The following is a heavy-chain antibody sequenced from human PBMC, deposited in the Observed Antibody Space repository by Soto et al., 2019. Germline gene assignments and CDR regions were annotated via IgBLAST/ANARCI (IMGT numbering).Heavy chain of an antibody. Sequence: GGSLRLSRAAYGFSFSSYWMTWVRQDPGKGLEWVTNIKQYGSGKYYVDSVKGRFNISRDNAENSLYLEMNSLRAEDTAIYYCARSYDGSGNSDACDVSGQQKMITASS. D-gene: IGHD3-22*01. V-gene: IGHV3-7*03. CDR3: ARSYDGSGNSDACDV. CDR2: IKQYGSGK. CDR1: GFSFSSYW. J-gene: IGHJ3*01.